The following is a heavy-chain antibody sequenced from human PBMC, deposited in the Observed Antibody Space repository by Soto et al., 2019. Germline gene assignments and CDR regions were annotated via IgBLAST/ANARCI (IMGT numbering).Heavy chain of an antibody. D-gene: IGHD2-2*02. CDR3: ARRAVVPAAIQGAGYYYYYGMDV. J-gene: IGHJ6*02. Sequence: ASVKVSCKASGGTFSSYAISWVRQAPGQGLEWMGGIIPIFGTANYAQKFQGRVTITADESTSTAYMELSSLRSEDTAVYYCARRAVVPAAIQGAGYYYYYGMDVWGQGTTVTVSS. CDR1: GGTFSSYA. CDR2: IIPIFGTA. V-gene: IGHV1-69*13.